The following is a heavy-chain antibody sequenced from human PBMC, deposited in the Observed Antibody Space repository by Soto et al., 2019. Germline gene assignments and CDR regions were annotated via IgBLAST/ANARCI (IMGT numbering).Heavy chain of an antibody. CDR3: ARGLICSGGSCYQKNYYYYGMDV. V-gene: IGHV3-11*06. J-gene: IGHJ6*02. CDR1: GFTFSDYY. CDR2: ISSSSSYT. Sequence: QVQLVESGGGLVKPGGSLRLSCAASGFTFSDYYMSWIRQAPGKGLEWVSYISSSSSYTNYADSVKGRFTISRDNAKNSLYLQMNSLRAEDTAVYYCARGLICSGGSCYQKNYYYYGMDVWGQGTTVTVSS. D-gene: IGHD2-15*01.